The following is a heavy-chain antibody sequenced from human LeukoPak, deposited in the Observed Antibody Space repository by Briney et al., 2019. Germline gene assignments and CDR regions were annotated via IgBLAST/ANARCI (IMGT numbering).Heavy chain of an antibody. CDR2: IHPNTGNP. V-gene: IGHV7-4-1*02. Sequence: ASVKVSCKASGYTFTDYAMNWVRQAPGQGLEWMGWIHPNTGNPTYAQGFTGRFVFSLDTSVGTTYLQISSLKAEDTAVYYCARHTVGSGSYYNYWGQGTLVTVSS. CDR3: ARHTVGSGSYYNY. CDR1: GYTFTDYA. J-gene: IGHJ4*02. D-gene: IGHD3-10*01.